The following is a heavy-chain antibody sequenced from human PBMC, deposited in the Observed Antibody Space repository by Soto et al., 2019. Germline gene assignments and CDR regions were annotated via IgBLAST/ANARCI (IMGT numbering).Heavy chain of an antibody. D-gene: IGHD6-13*01. Sequence: PGGSLRLSCAASGFTFNNFAMFWVRQAPGKGLQWVSAISRSGDNSDYADSVLGRFTISRDNSKNTLYLQMNSLRAEDTAVYYCAKSTPTWQQLVPMPDYWGQGTLVTVSS. CDR3: AKSTPTWQQLVPMPDY. CDR1: GFTFNNFA. CDR2: ISRSGDNS. J-gene: IGHJ4*02. V-gene: IGHV3-23*01.